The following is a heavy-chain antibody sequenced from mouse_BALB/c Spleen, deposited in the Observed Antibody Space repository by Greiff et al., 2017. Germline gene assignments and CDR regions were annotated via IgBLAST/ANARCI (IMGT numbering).Heavy chain of an antibody. D-gene: IGHD6-5*01. CDR2: IWGDGST. J-gene: IGHJ4*01. V-gene: IGHV2-6-7*01. Sequence: QVQLKESGPGLVAPSQSLSITCTVSGFSLTSYGVNWVRQPPGKGLEWLGMIWGDGSTDYNSALKSRLSISKDNSKSQVFLKMNSLQTDDTARYYCARDPLLSAYAMDYWGQGTSVTVSS. CDR3: ARDPLLSAYAMDY. CDR1: GFSLTSYG.